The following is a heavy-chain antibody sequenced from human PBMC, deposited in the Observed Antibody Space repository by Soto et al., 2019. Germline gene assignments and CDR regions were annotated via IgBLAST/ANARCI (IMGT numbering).Heavy chain of an antibody. J-gene: IGHJ4*02. V-gene: IGHV4-59*01. CDR1: GGSISSYY. D-gene: IGHD1-26*01. CDR3: ARRYGGNFDY. Sequence: TSETLSLTCTVSGGSISSYYWSWIRQPPGKGLEWIGYIYYSGSTNYNPSLKSRVTISVDTSKNQFSLKLSSVTAADTAMYYCARRYGGNFDYWGQGTLVTVSS. CDR2: IYYSGST.